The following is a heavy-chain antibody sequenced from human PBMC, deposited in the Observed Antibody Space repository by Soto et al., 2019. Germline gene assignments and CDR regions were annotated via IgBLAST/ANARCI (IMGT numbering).Heavy chain of an antibody. CDR1: GYTFAAFF. D-gene: IGHD4-17*01. V-gene: IGHV1-2*02. Sequence: QVQLVQSGAEVKKPGASVKVSCKTSGYTFAAFFIHWIRQAPGQGLEWMGWINPTSGATVSAQKFQDGVTMTRDTSIRTAYMELRALKSDDTAVYYCTRDPDYGDYWGYFFDYWGQGTPVSVSS. J-gene: IGHJ4*02. CDR2: INPTSGAT. CDR3: TRDPDYGDYWGYFFDY.